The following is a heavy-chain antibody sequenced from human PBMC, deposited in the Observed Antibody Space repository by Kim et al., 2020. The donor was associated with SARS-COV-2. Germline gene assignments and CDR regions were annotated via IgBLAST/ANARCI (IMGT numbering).Heavy chain of an antibody. Sequence: ASVKVSCKVSGYTLTELSMHWVRQAPGKGLEWMGGFDPEDGETIYAQKFQGRVTMTEDTSTDTAYMELSSLRSEDPAVYYCATSITIFGGFDPWGQGTLVTVSS. CDR3: ATSITIFGGFDP. V-gene: IGHV1-24*01. D-gene: IGHD3-3*01. CDR2: FDPEDGET. J-gene: IGHJ5*02. CDR1: GYTLTELS.